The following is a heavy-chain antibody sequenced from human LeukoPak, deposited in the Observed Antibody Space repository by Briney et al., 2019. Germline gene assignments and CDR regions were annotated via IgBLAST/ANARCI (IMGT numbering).Heavy chain of an antibody. CDR1: GFSLKTDSGVVR. V-gene: IGHV2-5*02. CDR2: VTWDDDN. D-gene: IGHD2-15*01. J-gene: IGHJ4*02. Sequence: SGPTLVNPTQTLTLTCTFSGFSLKTDSGVVRMGWVRQPPGKTLEWLALVTWDDDNRYNPSLRSRLTITKDTSRSQVVLTMSNMDPVDTATYFCTRGSLEGGFDFWGQGALVTVSS. CDR3: TRGSLEGGFDF.